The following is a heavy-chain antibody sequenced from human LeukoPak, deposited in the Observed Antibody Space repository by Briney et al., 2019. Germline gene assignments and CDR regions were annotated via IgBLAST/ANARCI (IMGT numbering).Heavy chain of an antibody. CDR1: GITLSRYS. CDR3: ARPYSSSWYYYYGMDV. Sequence: PGGSLRLSCAASGITLSRYSMTWVRQAPGKGLEWVSYITSDSRTIYYADSVKGRFTISRNNAKNSLYLQMNSLRAEDTAVYYCARPYSSSWYYYYGMDVWGQGTTVTVSS. CDR2: ITSDSRTI. V-gene: IGHV3-48*04. D-gene: IGHD6-13*01. J-gene: IGHJ6*02.